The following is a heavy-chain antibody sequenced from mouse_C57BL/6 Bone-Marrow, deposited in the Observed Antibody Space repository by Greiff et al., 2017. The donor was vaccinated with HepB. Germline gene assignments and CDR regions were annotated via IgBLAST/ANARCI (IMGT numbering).Heavy chain of an antibody. D-gene: IGHD2-4*01. CDR1: GFTFSSYA. V-gene: IGHV5-4*01. J-gene: IGHJ3*01. CDR2: ISDGGSYT. CDR3: ARDDSAWFAY. Sequence: EVKVVESGGGLVKPGGSLKLSCAASGFTFSSYAMSWVRQTPEKRLEWVATISDGGSYTYYPDNVKGRFTISRDNAKNNLYLQMSHLKSEDTAMYYCARDDSAWFAYWGQGTLVTVSA.